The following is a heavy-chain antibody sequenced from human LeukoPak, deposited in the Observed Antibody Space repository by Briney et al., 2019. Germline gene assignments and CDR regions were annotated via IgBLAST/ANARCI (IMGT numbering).Heavy chain of an antibody. J-gene: IGHJ4*02. V-gene: IGHV1-8*01. CDR2: MNPNSGNT. Sequence: ASVKVSCKASGYTFTSYDINWVRQATGQGLEWMGWMNPNSGNTGYAQKFQGRVTMTRDTSTSIVYMELSSLRSEDTAVYYCARDPPIAAAGTDVDYWGQGTLVTVSS. CDR1: GYTFTSYD. CDR3: ARDPPIAAAGTDVDY. D-gene: IGHD6-13*01.